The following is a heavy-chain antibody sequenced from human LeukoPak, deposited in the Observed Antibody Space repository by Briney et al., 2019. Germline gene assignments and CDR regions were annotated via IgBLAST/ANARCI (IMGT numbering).Heavy chain of an antibody. CDR1: GFAFGNYG. J-gene: IGHJ3*01. CDR2: ITGSGGTT. Sequence: ETGGSVRLSCTGSGFAFGNYGIPWAREPPGKGLERVSAITGSGGTTCYTDSVTGRFTTSRDYSGNTLFLQMNSLRADNTAVYYCAKDPPGDYLGAFDFWGPGTLVTVSS. D-gene: IGHD4-17*01. CDR3: AKDPPGDYLGAFDF. V-gene: IGHV3-23*01.